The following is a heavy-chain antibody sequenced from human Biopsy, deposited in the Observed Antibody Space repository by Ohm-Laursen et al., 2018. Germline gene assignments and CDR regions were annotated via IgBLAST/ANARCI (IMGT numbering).Heavy chain of an antibody. CDR3: TRGGYYYDSLAYYYWFDP. CDR2: INAKTGDT. CDR1: GYTFTGYH. J-gene: IGHJ5*02. V-gene: IGHV1-2*02. Sequence: ATVKISRKASGYTFTGYHVHWVRQAPGQGLEWMGWINAKTGDTNYAQKFQGRVTMTRDTSISTAYVDLSSLRSDDTAVYYCTRGGYYYDSLAYYYWFDPWGQGTLVTVSS. D-gene: IGHD3-22*01.